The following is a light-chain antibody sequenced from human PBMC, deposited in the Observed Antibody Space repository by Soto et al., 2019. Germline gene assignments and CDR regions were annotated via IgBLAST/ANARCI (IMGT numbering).Light chain of an antibody. CDR3: EQYYSYSS. CDR1: QSLLHSNGYNY. J-gene: IGKJ4*01. V-gene: IGKV1-5*01. Sequence: MTQSPLSLPVTPGEPASISCRSSQSLLHSNGYNYLAWYQTKPGRAPKLLIYDASTLESGVPSRFSGSGSGTEFTLTISSLQPDDFATYYCEQYYSYSSFGGGTKVDIK. CDR2: DAS.